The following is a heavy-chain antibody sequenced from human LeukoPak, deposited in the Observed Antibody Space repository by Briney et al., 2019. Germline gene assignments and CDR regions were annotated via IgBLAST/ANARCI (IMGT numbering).Heavy chain of an antibody. D-gene: IGHD2-21*02. V-gene: IGHV1-2*02. CDR1: GYTFSGNY. CDR2: INPNSGGT. J-gene: IGHJ1*01. CDR3: ARARGVTAIGYFQH. Sequence: GASVKVSCKASGYTFSGNYIQWVRQAPGQGLERMGWINPNSGGTNYAQKFQGRVTMTRDTSISTAYMELSRLRSDDTAVYYCARARGVTAIGYFQHWGQGTLVTVSS.